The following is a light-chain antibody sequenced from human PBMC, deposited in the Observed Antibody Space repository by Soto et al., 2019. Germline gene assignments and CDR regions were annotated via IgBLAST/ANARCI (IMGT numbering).Light chain of an antibody. CDR2: DAS. J-gene: IGKJ5*01. V-gene: IGKV3-20*01. CDR1: QSLGSSY. CDR3: QQYGNSLPIT. Sequence: EIVLTQSPGTLSLSPGERATLSCRASQSLGSSYLAWYQQKPGQAPRLLIYDASNRVTGIPDRFSGSGSGTDFTLTISRREPEDFAVYYWQQYGNSLPITFGQGTRLEIK.